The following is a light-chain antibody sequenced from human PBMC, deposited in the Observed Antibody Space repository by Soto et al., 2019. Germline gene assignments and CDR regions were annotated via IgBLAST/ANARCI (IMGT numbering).Light chain of an antibody. CDR1: SSDVGAYNL. Sequence: QSALTQPASVSGSPGQSISISCTGPSSDVGAYNLVSWYQQHPDKAPKVILYEGTKRPSGVSPRFSGSQSGNTASLTISGLQAEDEADYYCGSYTSASTLVFGTGTKLTVL. V-gene: IGLV2-14*02. CDR3: GSYTSASTLV. CDR2: EGT. J-gene: IGLJ1*01.